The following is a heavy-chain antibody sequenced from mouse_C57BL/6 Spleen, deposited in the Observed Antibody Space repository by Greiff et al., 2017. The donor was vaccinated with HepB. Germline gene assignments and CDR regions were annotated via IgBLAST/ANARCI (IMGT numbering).Heavy chain of an antibody. Sequence: EVNVVESGGGLVKPGGSLKLSCAASGFTFSDYGMHWVRQAPEKGLEWVAYISSGSSTIYYADTVKGRFTISRDNAKNTLFLQMTSLRSEDTAMYYCARGRLRQDYYAMDYWGQGTSVTVSS. CDR2: ISSGSSTI. CDR3: ARGRLRQDYYAMDY. CDR1: GFTFSDYG. J-gene: IGHJ4*01. V-gene: IGHV5-17*01. D-gene: IGHD2-2*01.